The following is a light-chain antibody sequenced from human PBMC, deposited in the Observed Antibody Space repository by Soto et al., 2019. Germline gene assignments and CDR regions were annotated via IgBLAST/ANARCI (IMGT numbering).Light chain of an antibody. V-gene: IGLV2-14*01. CDR3: SSYTISNTLPFV. J-gene: IGLJ1*01. CDR2: EVT. CDR1: SSDVGGYNY. Sequence: QSVLTQPASVSGSPGQSITISCTGTSSDVGGYNYVSWYQQYPGKAPKLMIYEVTNRPPGVSNRFSGSKSGNTASLTISGLQAEDEADYYCSSYTISNTLPFVFGTGTKVTVL.